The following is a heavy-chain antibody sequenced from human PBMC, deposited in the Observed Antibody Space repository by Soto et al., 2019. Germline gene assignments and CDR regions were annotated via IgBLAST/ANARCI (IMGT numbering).Heavy chain of an antibody. CDR1: GGSINSGSSY. J-gene: IGHJ6*02. Sequence: QVQLRESGPGLVKPSQTLSLTCTVSGGSINSGSSYWSWIRQHPGKGLEWIGYISYRGSTYYNPSLKGRVAFSVDSSKNQFSLRLSSVTAADTAVYYWAREAIGISSSHKDYYSYHGLDVWGQGTTVTVSS. CDR3: AREAIGISSSHKDYYSYHGLDV. V-gene: IGHV4-31*03. D-gene: IGHD6-6*01. CDR2: ISYRGST.